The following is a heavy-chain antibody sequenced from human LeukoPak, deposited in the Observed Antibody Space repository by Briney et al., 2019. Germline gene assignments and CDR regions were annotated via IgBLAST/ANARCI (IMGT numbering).Heavy chain of an antibody. J-gene: IGHJ4*02. D-gene: IGHD3-22*01. Sequence: GGSLRLSCAASGFTFSGSALHWDRQASGKGLEWVGRIRSTANGYATAYAASVKGRFTISRDDSKNTAYLQMDSLKTEDTAVYYCARGPYYYDSSGCFDYWGQGTLVTVSS. CDR3: ARGPYYYDSSGCFDY. CDR1: GFTFSGSA. CDR2: IRSTANGYAT. V-gene: IGHV3-73*01.